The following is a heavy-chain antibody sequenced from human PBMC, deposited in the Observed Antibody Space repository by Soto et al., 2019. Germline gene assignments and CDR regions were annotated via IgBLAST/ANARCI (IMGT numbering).Heavy chain of an antibody. Sequence: EASVKVSCKASGYTFTSYGISWVRQAPGQGLEWMGWISAYNGNTNYAQKLQGRVTMTTDTSTSTAYMELRSLRSDDTAVYYCARLYYDILTGNSYYYYYYMDVWGKGTTVTVSS. J-gene: IGHJ6*03. CDR1: GYTFTSYG. CDR3: ARLYYDILTGNSYYYYYYMDV. D-gene: IGHD3-9*01. V-gene: IGHV1-18*01. CDR2: ISAYNGNT.